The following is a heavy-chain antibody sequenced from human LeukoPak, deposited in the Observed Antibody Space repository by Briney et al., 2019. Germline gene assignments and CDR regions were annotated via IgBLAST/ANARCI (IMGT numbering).Heavy chain of an antibody. J-gene: IGHJ4*02. Sequence: PGGSLRLSCAASGFTFDDYAMHWVRHAPGKGLEWVSLISGDSTYYADSVKGRFTISRDNSKNSLYLQMNSLRTEDTALYYCAKSRATDFDYWGQGTLVTVSS. CDR2: ISGDST. CDR1: GFTFDDYA. CDR3: AKSRATDFDY. D-gene: IGHD1-26*01. V-gene: IGHV3-43*02.